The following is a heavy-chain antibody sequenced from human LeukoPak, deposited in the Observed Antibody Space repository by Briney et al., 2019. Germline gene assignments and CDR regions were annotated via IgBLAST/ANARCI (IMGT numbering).Heavy chain of an antibody. CDR3: AQETRDAFDI. CDR1: GFTFSDYY. CDR2: ISSSSSYI. V-gene: IGHV3-11*06. J-gene: IGHJ3*02. Sequence: GGSLRLSCAASGFTFSDYYMSWIRQAPGKGLEWVSSISSSSSYIYYADSVKGRFTISGDNAKNSLYLQMNSLRAEDTAVYYCAQETRDAFDIWGQGTMVTVSS. D-gene: IGHD5-24*01.